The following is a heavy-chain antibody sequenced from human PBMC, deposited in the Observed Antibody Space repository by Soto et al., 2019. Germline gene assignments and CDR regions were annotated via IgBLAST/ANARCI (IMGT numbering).Heavy chain of an antibody. Sequence: SGPTLVNPTQTLTLTCTFSGFSLSTSGVGVGWIRQPPGKALEWLALIYWNDDKRYSPSLKSRLTITEDTSKNQVVLTMTNMDPVDTATYYCAHSNIYDTIFGVVMTTGAEYFQHWGQGTLVTVSS. CDR2: IYWNDDK. J-gene: IGHJ1*01. D-gene: IGHD3-3*01. CDR1: GFSLSTSGVG. V-gene: IGHV2-5*01. CDR3: AHSNIYDTIFGVVMTTGAEYFQH.